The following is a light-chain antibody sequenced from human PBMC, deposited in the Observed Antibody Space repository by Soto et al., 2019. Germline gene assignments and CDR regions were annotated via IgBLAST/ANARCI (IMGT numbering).Light chain of an antibody. V-gene: IGKV3-15*01. CDR1: QSVSSN. CDR3: QQYNNWSWT. Sequence: EIVMTQSPATLSVSPGERATLSCRASQSVSSNLAWYQQKPGQAPRLLIYGASTRATGIPARFSGSGSGTEFTLTISSLQSEDFAVCYCQQYNNWSWTFGQGTKVEIK. J-gene: IGKJ1*01. CDR2: GAS.